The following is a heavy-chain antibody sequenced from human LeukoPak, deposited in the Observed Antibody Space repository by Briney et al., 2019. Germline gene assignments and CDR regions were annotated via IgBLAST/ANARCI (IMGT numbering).Heavy chain of an antibody. CDR2: MRYDGKEE. Sequence: PGGSLRLSCTASGFSFRSYGMHWVRQTAGRGLEWLAFMRYDGKEEYYADAVKGRITISRDNSKNTLFLQMNSLRAEDTAVYYCAHQQWDVYWGQGTLVTVSS. J-gene: IGHJ4*02. CDR3: AHQQWDVY. V-gene: IGHV3-30*02. D-gene: IGHD6-19*01. CDR1: GFSFRSYG.